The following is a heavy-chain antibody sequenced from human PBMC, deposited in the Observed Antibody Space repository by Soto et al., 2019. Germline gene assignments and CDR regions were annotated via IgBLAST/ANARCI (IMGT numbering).Heavy chain of an antibody. Sequence: QVQLVESGGGVVQPGRSLRLSCAASGFTFSSYAMHWVRQAPGKGLAWVAVISYDGSNKYYADSVKGRFTISRDNSKNTLYLQMNSLRAEATAVYYCARDLKGGMDVWGQGTTVTVSS. CDR1: GFTFSSYA. CDR3: ARDLKGGMDV. CDR2: ISYDGSNK. J-gene: IGHJ6*02. V-gene: IGHV3-30-3*01.